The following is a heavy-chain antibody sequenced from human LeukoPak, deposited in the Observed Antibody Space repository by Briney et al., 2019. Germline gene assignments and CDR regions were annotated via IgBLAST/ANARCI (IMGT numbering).Heavy chain of an antibody. CDR1: GFTVRSNY. D-gene: IGHD4-17*01. J-gene: IGHJ4*02. Sequence: PGGALRLPCGAPGFTVRSNYMGWGRQAPGKGLGGVSVIHRGGSTDYAASEKDRFTNSRDKATTTLYLQVYSLRAEDTAVYYCARDLAGDYAGFDYWGQGTLVTVSS. CDR3: ARDLAGDYAGFDY. V-gene: IGHV3-53*01. CDR2: IHRGGST.